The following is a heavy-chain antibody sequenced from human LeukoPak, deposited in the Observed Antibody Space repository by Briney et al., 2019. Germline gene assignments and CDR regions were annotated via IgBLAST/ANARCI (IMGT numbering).Heavy chain of an antibody. Sequence: SETLSLTCTVSGGSISRSNDYWAWIRQPPGKGLEWIASMQYSGSTHYNPSLKSRVTISVDTSKKQFSLKVSSVTAADTAVYYCARQAEYIYEPGWFDPWGQGTLVTVSS. CDR2: MQYSGST. D-gene: IGHD5-18*01. V-gene: IGHV4-39*01. CDR1: GGSISRSNDY. J-gene: IGHJ5*02. CDR3: ARQAEYIYEPGWFDP.